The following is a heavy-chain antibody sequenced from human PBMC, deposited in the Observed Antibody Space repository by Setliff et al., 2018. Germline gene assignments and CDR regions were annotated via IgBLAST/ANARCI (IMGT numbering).Heavy chain of an antibody. J-gene: IGHJ6*03. D-gene: IGHD6-19*01. CDR1: DYSISSGYY. CDR3: AREQWLDPPGYYYMDV. CDR2: IYHSGST. Sequence: SETLSLTCAVSDYSISSGYYWGWIRQPPGKGLEWIGSIYHSGSTYYNPSLKSRVTISVDTSKNQFSLKLSSVTAADTAVYYCAREQWLDPPGYYYMDVWAKGTTVTVSS. V-gene: IGHV4-38-2*02.